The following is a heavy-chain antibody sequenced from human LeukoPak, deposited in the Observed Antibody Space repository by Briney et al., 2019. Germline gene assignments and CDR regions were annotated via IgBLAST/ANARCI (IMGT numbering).Heavy chain of an antibody. J-gene: IGHJ4*02. Sequence: GGSLRLSCAASGFTFKNYAMSWVRQAPGKGLEWVSVISAGGVHTYYADSVKGRFAISRDNSRNTVYLQMNSLRAEDTAVYYCAKDTYCRRTSCSNDYWGQGTLVTVSS. CDR1: GFTFKNYA. D-gene: IGHD2-2*01. CDR3: AKDTYCRRTSCSNDY. V-gene: IGHV3-23*01. CDR2: ISAGGVHT.